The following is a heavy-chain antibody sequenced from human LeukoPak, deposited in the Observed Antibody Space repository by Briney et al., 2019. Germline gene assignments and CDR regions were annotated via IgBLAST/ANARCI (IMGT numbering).Heavy chain of an antibody. Sequence: GGALRLSCAASGFTFSSYAMHWVRQAPGKGLEWVAVISYDGSNKYYADSVKGRFTISRDNSKNTLYLQMNSLRAEDTAVYYCARAGFNWNDPFNYWGQGTLVTVS. V-gene: IGHV3-30-3*01. J-gene: IGHJ4*02. D-gene: IGHD1-20*01. CDR2: ISYDGSNK. CDR3: ARAGFNWNDPFNY. CDR1: GFTFSSYA.